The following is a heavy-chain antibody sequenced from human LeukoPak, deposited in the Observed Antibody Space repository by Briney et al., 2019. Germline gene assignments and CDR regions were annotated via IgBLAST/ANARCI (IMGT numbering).Heavy chain of an antibody. CDR3: ARALGSYGPPINWYFDL. Sequence: SETLSLTCNVSGGSISGYHWSWIRQPPGKGLEWLGYIYYSGSSNYNPSLKSRVTMSADTSKNQFSLKLSSVTAADTAVYYCARALGSYGPPINWYFDLWGRGTLVTVSS. CDR2: IYYSGSS. J-gene: IGHJ2*01. V-gene: IGHV4-59*01. D-gene: IGHD5-18*01. CDR1: GGSISGYH.